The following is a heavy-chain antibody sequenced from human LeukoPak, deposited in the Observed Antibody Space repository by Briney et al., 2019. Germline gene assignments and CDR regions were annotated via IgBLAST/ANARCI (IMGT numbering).Heavy chain of an antibody. Sequence: SVKISCKASGGTFSSYAISWVRQAPGQGLEWMGRIIPIFGIANYAQKFQGRVTITADKSTSTAYMELSSLRSEDTAVYYCARDGNGHSSGWYRGYFDYWGQGTLVTVSS. CDR2: IIPIFGIA. J-gene: IGHJ4*02. CDR3: ARDGNGHSSGWYRGYFDY. D-gene: IGHD6-19*01. V-gene: IGHV1-69*04. CDR1: GGTFSSYA.